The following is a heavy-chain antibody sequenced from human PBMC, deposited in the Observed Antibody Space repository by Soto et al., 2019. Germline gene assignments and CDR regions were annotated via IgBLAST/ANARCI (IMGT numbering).Heavy chain of an antibody. CDR2: IWYDGSNK. Sequence: QVQLVESGGGVVQPGRSLRLSCAASGFTFSSYGMHWVRQAPGKGLEWVAVIWYDGSNKYYADSVKGRFTISRDNSENTLYLQMNSLRAEDTAVYYCARGIRNYYYYMDVWGKGTTVTVSS. D-gene: IGHD3-16*01. CDR3: ARGIRNYYYYMDV. CDR1: GFTFSSYG. J-gene: IGHJ6*03. V-gene: IGHV3-33*01.